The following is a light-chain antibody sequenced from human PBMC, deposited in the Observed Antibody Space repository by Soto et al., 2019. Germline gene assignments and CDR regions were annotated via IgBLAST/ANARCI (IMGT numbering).Light chain of an antibody. V-gene: IGKV1-17*01. CDR3: LQHSDYPFT. CDR1: RGIRDA. J-gene: IGKJ2*01. Sequence: DIQMTQSPSSLSASVGDRVTITCRASRGIRDALGWYQQKAGKVPKRLIYSASSLQRGVPSRFSGSGSETEFTLTISSLQHEDFATYYCLQHSDYPFTFGQGTRLE. CDR2: SAS.